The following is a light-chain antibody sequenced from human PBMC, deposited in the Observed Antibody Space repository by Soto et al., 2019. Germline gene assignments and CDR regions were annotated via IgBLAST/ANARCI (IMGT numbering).Light chain of an antibody. CDR2: MIS. CDR3: MQGTHWPWT. Sequence: DVVMTQSPLSLPVTLGQSASISCTSTQGLVYSDGNIYLNWFHQRPGQSPRRLIYMISKRDSGVPDRFSGSGSGTDFTLTISRVEAEDVGVYYCMQGTHWPWTFGQGTKVEMK. V-gene: IGKV2-30*01. CDR1: QGLVYSDGNIY. J-gene: IGKJ1*01.